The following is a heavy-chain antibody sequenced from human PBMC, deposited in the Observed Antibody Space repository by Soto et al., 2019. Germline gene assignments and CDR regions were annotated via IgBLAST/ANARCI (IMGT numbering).Heavy chain of an antibody. D-gene: IGHD4-17*01. J-gene: IGHJ5*02. Sequence: GGSLRLSCAASGFTFSSFCMHWVRQAPGKGLEWVSRASPDGTSTSYAGSVKGRFTISRDNAKNTLFMQMNSLRAEDTAVYYCTRHGSGDYFLFDPWGQGTLVTVSS. CDR2: ASPDGTST. CDR1: GFTFSSFC. V-gene: IGHV3-74*01. CDR3: TRHGSGDYFLFDP.